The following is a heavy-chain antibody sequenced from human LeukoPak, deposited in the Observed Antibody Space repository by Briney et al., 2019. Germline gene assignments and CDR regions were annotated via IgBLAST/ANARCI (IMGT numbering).Heavy chain of an antibody. CDR2: INAGNGNT. J-gene: IGHJ4*02. D-gene: IGHD5-18*01. Sequence: ASVKVSCKASGYTFTSYAMHWVRQAPGQRLEWMGWINAGNGNTKYSLKFQGRVTITRDTSASTAYMELSSLRSEDTAVYYCARPTWIQLWAHFDYWGQGTLVTVSS. CDR1: GYTFTSYA. V-gene: IGHV1-3*01. CDR3: ARPTWIQLWAHFDY.